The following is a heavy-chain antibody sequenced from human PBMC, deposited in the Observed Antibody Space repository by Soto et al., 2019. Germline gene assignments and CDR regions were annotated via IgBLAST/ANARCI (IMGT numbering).Heavy chain of an antibody. Sequence: GASVKVSCKASGYTFTSYAMHWVRQAPGQRLEWMGWINAGNGNTKYSQKFQGRVTITRDTSASTAYMELSSLRSEDTAVYYCARDMDYYGSGSYPVRAFDIWGQGTMVTVSS. J-gene: IGHJ3*02. D-gene: IGHD3-10*01. CDR1: GYTFTSYA. CDR2: INAGNGNT. CDR3: ARDMDYYGSGSYPVRAFDI. V-gene: IGHV1-3*01.